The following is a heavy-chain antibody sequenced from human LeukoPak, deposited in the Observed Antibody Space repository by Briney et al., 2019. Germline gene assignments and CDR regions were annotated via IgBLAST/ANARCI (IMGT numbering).Heavy chain of an antibody. Sequence: GRSLRPSCAASAFTFSTYSMNWVRQVPGKGLEWVSSISSSSSYIYYAVSVKGRFTSSRDDAKNSLYLQMNSLRAEDRAVYCGAREVSRGYTRHSDCWGQGTLVTGSS. J-gene: IGHJ4*02. CDR2: ISSSSSYI. CDR1: AFTFSTYS. V-gene: IGHV3-21*01. D-gene: IGHD3-22*01. CDR3: AREVSRGYTRHSDC.